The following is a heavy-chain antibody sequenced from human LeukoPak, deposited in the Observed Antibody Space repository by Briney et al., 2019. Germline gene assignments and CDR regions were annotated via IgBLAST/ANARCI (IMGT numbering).Heavy chain of an antibody. Sequence: GGSLRLSCAASGFPFSSYSMNWVRQAPGKGLEWVSYISSTGSTIYYADSVKGRFTISRDNAKNSLYLQMNSLRAEDTAVYYCARGGVGYCSGGSCYSDYWGQGTLVTVSS. CDR2: ISSTGSTI. V-gene: IGHV3-48*04. J-gene: IGHJ4*02. CDR1: GFPFSSYS. D-gene: IGHD2-15*01. CDR3: ARGGVGYCSGGSCYSDY.